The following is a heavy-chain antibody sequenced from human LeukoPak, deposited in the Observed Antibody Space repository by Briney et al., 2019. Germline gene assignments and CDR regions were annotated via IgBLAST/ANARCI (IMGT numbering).Heavy chain of an antibody. J-gene: IGHJ5*02. V-gene: IGHV3-7*01. Sequence: PGGSLRLSCAASGFTFSSYWMSWVRQAPGKGLEWVANIKRDGSEKYYVDSVKGRFTISRDNAKNSLYLQMNSLRAEDTAVYYCARDHYYYGSGSYPASNWFDPWGQGTLVTVSS. CDR2: IKRDGSEK. D-gene: IGHD3-10*01. CDR1: GFTFSSYW. CDR3: ARDHYYYGSGSYPASNWFDP.